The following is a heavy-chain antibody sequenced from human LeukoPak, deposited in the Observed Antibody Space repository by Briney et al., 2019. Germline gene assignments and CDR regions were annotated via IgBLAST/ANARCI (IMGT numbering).Heavy chain of an antibody. V-gene: IGHV3-30*01. CDR1: GFTFSSYA. D-gene: IGHD6-6*01. J-gene: IGHJ4*02. CDR2: ISYDGSNK. CDR3: ARSLAARSSSDY. Sequence: GRSLRLSCAASGFTFSSYAMHWVRQAPGKGLEWVAVISYDGSNKYYADSVKGRFTISRDNSKNTLYLQMNSLRAEDTAVYYCARSLAARSSSDYWGQGTLVTVSS.